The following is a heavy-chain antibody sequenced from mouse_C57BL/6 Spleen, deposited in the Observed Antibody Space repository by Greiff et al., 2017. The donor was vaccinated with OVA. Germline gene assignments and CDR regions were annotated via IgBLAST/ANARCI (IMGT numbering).Heavy chain of an antibody. CDR1: GYTFTSYW. D-gene: IGHD1-1*01. CDR2: ISPGSGST. Sequence: QVQLQQPGAELVKPGASVKLSCKASGYTFTSYWITWVKQRPGQGLEWIGDISPGSGSTNYNEKFKSKATLTVDTSSSTAYMPRSSLTSEDSAIYYCARYYYGSSYPPYDFDCGGKGTTLTVSS. CDR3: ARYYYGSSYPPYDFDC. V-gene: IGHV1-55*01. J-gene: IGHJ2*01.